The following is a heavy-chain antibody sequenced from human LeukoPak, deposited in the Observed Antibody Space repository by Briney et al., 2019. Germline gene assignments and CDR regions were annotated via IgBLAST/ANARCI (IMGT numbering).Heavy chain of an antibody. CDR2: IHSSGST. V-gene: IGHV4-39*01. CDR1: GGSISSRSYY. J-gene: IGHJ6*02. Sequence: SETLSLTCSVSGGSISSRSYYWAWIRQPPGKGLEWIGSIHSSGSTYYNPSLKSRVTISVDTSKNQFSLKLSSVTAADTAVYYCARYGYSSGWPGVYYYGMDVWGQGTTVTVSS. CDR3: ARYGYSSGWPGVYYYGMDV. D-gene: IGHD6-19*01.